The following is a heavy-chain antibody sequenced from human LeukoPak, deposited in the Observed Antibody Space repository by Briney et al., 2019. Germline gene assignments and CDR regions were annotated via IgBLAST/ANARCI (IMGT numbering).Heavy chain of an antibody. CDR2: FDPEDGET. J-gene: IGHJ4*02. V-gene: IGHV1-24*01. CDR3: AAYYDILTTLDY. Sequence: ASVKVSCKVSGYTLTELSMHWVRQAPGKGLEWMGGFDPEDGETNYAQKFQGRVTMTEDTSTDTAYMELSSLRSEDTAVYYCAAYYDILTTLDYWGQGTLVTVSS. D-gene: IGHD3-9*01. CDR1: GYTLTELS.